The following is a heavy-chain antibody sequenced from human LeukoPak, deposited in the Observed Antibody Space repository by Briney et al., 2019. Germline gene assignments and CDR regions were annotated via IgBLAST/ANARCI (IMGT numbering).Heavy chain of an antibody. V-gene: IGHV4-31*03. D-gene: IGHD2-2*02. Sequence: SETLSLTCTVSGGSISSGGYYWSWIRQHPGKGLEWIGYICYSGSTYYNPSLKSRVTISVDTSKNQFSLKLSSVTAADTAVYYCARLVVPAAIPSYSYGMDVWGQGTTVTVSS. CDR3: ARLVVPAAIPSYSYGMDV. J-gene: IGHJ6*02. CDR2: ICYSGST. CDR1: GGSISSGGYY.